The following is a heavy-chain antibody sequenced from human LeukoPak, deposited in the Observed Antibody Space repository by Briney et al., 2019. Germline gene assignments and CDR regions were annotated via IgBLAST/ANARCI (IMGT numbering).Heavy chain of an antibody. V-gene: IGHV1-2*04. Sequence: GASVKVSCKASGYTFTGYYMHWVRQAPGQGLEWMGWINPNSGGTNYAQKFQGWVTMTRHTSISTAYMELSRLRSDDTAVYYCARGGSDYGDYGGSLYAFDIWGQGTMVTVSS. CDR2: INPNSGGT. D-gene: IGHD4-17*01. CDR1: GYTFTGYY. J-gene: IGHJ3*02. CDR3: ARGGSDYGDYGGSLYAFDI.